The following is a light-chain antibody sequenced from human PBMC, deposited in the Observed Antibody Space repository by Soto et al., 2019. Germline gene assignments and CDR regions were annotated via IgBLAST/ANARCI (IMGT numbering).Light chain of an antibody. CDR3: SSHTSSGTRV. CDR2: DVT. V-gene: IGLV2-14*01. J-gene: IGLJ1*01. Sequence: QSALTQPASVSGSPGQSITISCTGTSSDVGGYNYVSWYQQHPGKAPKLMIYDVTNRPSGVSNRFSGSKSGNTASVTISGVQAEDEADYHCSSHTSSGTRVFGTGTKVTVL. CDR1: SSDVGGYNY.